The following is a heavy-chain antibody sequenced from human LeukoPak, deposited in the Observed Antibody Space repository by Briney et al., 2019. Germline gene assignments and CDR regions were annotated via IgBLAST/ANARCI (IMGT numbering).Heavy chain of an antibody. CDR3: AKDAQRGFDFSNSLES. J-gene: IGHJ4*02. Sequence: PGRSLRLSCATSGFTFSHYVMHWVRQAPGKGLEWVAVIWSDGTDKYYGDSVKGRFTISRDNSKNNVYLQMNSLRVEDTAVYYCAKDAQRGFDFSNSLESWGQGTLVTVSS. D-gene: IGHD4-11*01. CDR2: IWSDGTDK. V-gene: IGHV3-33*06. CDR1: GFTFSHYV.